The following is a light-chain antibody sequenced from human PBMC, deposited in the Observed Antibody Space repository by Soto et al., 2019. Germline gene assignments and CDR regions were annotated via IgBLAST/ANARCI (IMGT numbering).Light chain of an antibody. CDR2: WAS. CDR1: QSILFNFNNKNS. CDR3: QQYYSTPLT. V-gene: IGKV4-1*01. J-gene: IGKJ4*01. Sequence: DIVMTQSPESLAVSLGERATINCKSSQSILFNFNNKNSLAWYQQKPGQPPKLLIYWASTRESGVPDRFSGSGSGTDFTLTISSLQAEDVAVYYCQQYYSTPLTFGGGTKVDIK.